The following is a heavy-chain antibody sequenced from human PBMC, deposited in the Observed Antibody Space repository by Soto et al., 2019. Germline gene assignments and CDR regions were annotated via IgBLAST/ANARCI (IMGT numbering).Heavy chain of an antibody. Sequence: QVQLLQSGADVKKTGASGKVSCKASGYTFTSYGISLVRQAPGQALEWMGWLSAYNGNTNYAQKLQGRVTMTTDTSTSTAYMELRRLRSDDTAVYYCARDSTTGICQNYDYWGQGTLVTVSS. CDR3: ARDSTTGICQNYDY. V-gene: IGHV1-18*01. D-gene: IGHD2-8*01. CDR2: LSAYNGNT. CDR1: GYTFTSYG. J-gene: IGHJ4*02.